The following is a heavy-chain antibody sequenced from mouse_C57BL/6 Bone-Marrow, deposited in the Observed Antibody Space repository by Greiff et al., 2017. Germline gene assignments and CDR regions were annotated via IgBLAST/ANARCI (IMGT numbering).Heavy chain of an antibody. V-gene: IGHV1-69*01. D-gene: IGHD1-1*01. CDR3: ASERGFSTTEGVPFDY. CDR2: IDPSDSYT. J-gene: IGHJ2*01. Sequence: QVQLQQSGAELVMPGASVKLSCKASGYTFTSYWMHWVKQRPGQGLEWIGEIDPSDSYTNYNQKFKGKSTLTADTSSSTAYMQLSSLTTEDSAVYYCASERGFSTTEGVPFDYWGQGTTLTVSS. CDR1: GYTFTSYW.